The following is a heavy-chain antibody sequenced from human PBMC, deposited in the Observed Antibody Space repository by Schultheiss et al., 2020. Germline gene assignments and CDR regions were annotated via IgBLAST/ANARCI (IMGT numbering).Heavy chain of an antibody. V-gene: IGHV3-30*18. Sequence: GGSLRLSCAASGFTFSSYAMHWVRQAPGKVLEWVAVISYDGSSKYYADSVEGRFTISRDNSKNTLYLQMNSLRAEDTAVYYCAKKREKWVFYYHYMDVWGKGTTVTVSS. D-gene: IGHD1-26*01. CDR3: AKKREKWVFYYHYMDV. J-gene: IGHJ6*03. CDR2: ISYDGSSK. CDR1: GFTFSSYA.